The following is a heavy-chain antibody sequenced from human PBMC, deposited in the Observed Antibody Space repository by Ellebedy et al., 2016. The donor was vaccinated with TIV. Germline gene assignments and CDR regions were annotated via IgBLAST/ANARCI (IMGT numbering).Heavy chain of an antibody. J-gene: IGHJ5*02. CDR1: GFTFSSYR. V-gene: IGHV3-74*01. CDR3: IRDGGWEVA. CDR2: LNSDGSTS. Sequence: PGGSLRLSCAASGFTFSSYRMSWVRQGPGKGLAWVARLNSDGSTSDYAESVKGRFTISRDNTSNTLYLQMKGLRVEDTAVYYCIRDGGWEVAWGQGTLVTVSS. D-gene: IGHD3-16*01.